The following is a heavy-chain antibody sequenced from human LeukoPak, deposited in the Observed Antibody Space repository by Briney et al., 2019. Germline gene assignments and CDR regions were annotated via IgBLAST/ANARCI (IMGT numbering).Heavy chain of an antibody. CDR1: GFTFSDYY. CDR3: ARDLGAVAGNDY. Sequence: PGGSLRLSCAASGFTFSDYYMSWIRQAPGKGLEWVSYISSSSSYTNYADSMKGRFTISRDNAKNSLYLQMNSLRAEDTAVYYCARDLGAVAGNDYWGQGTLVTVSS. J-gene: IGHJ4*02. D-gene: IGHD6-19*01. V-gene: IGHV3-11*05. CDR2: ISSSSSYT.